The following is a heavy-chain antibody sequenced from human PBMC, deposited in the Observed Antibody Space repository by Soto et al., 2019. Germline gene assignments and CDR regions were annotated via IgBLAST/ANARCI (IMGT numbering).Heavy chain of an antibody. CDR3: ARDSPIARMDV. V-gene: IGHV1-69*13. CDR1: GGTFSSYA. J-gene: IGHJ6*02. CDR2: LIRIFSTA. Sequence: SVNVSCKTSGGTFSSYALSWVRPAPGQGLELMGVLIRIFSTANYAQKFQGRVTITADESTSTAYIELSSLRSEDTAVYYCARDSPIARMDVWGQGATVTVSS. D-gene: IGHD6-13*01.